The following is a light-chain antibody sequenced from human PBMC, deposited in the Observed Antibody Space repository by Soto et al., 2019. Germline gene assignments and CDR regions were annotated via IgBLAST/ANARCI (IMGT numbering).Light chain of an antibody. J-gene: IGLJ3*02. CDR1: TGPDTSGQY. V-gene: IGLV7-46*01. Sequence: QAVVTQEPSLTVSPGGTVTLTCGSSTGPDTSGQYPYWFQQKPGQAPRTLIYDTTNRHSWTPARFSGSLLGGKAALTLSGAQPEDEAVFYCLLSFGGARVFGGGTKLTVL. CDR2: DTT. CDR3: LLSFGGARV.